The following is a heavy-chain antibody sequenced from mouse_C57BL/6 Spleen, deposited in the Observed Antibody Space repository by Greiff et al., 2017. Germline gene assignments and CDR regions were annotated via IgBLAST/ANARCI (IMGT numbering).Heavy chain of an antibody. Sequence: VQLQQSGAELVKPGASVKISCKASGYAFSSYWMNWVKQRPGKGLEWIGQIYPGDGDTNYNGKFKGKATLTADKSSSTAYMQLSSLTSEASAVYFCARGNYGSSSYYFDYWGQGTTLTVSS. D-gene: IGHD1-1*01. CDR1: GYAFSSYW. CDR3: ARGNYGSSSYYFDY. V-gene: IGHV1-80*01. CDR2: IYPGDGDT. J-gene: IGHJ2*01.